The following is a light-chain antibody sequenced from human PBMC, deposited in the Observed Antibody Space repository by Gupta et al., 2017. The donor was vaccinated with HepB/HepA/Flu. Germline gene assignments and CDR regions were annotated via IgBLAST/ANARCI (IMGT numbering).Light chain of an antibody. V-gene: IGKV1-39*01. CDR1: QNIDYY. Sequence: DIQMTQSPSSLSASVGDRVTITCRASQNIDYYLNWYKQKPGKAPKLLIYGASSLQSGVPSRFSGGGSGKDFAFTSSSPQHEDFGTYYCQQSVSNPLFTFGPGTKVDFK. CDR3: QQSVSNPLFT. CDR2: GAS. J-gene: IGKJ3*01.